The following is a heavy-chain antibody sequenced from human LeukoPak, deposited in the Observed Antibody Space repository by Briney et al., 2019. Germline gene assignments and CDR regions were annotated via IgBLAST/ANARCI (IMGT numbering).Heavy chain of an antibody. D-gene: IGHD4-17*01. CDR3: AKDRTTVTTGWFDP. V-gene: IGHV3-23*01. J-gene: IGHJ5*02. Sequence: PVGSLRLSCAASGFTFSSEAMSWVPQAPGKGQKRVSAISGSGGSTYYADSVKGRFTISRDNSKNTLYLQMNSLRAEDTAVYYCAKDRTTVTTGWFDPWGQGTLVTVSS. CDR2: ISGSGGST. CDR1: GFTFSSEA.